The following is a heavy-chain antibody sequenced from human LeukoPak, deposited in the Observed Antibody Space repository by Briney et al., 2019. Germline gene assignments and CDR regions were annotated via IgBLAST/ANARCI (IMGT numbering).Heavy chain of an antibody. J-gene: IGHJ6*04. CDR3: AKERLVGAIMDV. CDR1: GFTFSSYG. CDR2: IRYDGSDK. D-gene: IGHD1-26*01. V-gene: IGHV3-30*02. Sequence: GGSLRLSCAASGFTFSSYGMHWVRQAPGKGLEWVAFIRYDGSDKYYADSVKGRFTVSRDNSKNTLYLQMNTLRGEDTAVYYCAKERLVGAIMDVWGKGTTVTASS.